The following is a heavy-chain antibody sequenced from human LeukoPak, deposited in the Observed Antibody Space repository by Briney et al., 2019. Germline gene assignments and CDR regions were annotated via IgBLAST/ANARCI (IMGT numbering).Heavy chain of an antibody. CDR2: TYYRSKWYN. Sequence: PSQTPSLTCAISGDSVSSNSAAWNWIRQSPSRGLEWLGRTYYRSKWYNDYAVSVKSRITINPDTSKNQFSLQLNSVTPEDTAVYYCARAGRDSGWYGDYYYYYMDVWGKGTTVTVSS. CDR3: ARAGRDSGWYGDYYYYYMDV. CDR1: GDSVSSNSAA. D-gene: IGHD6-19*01. V-gene: IGHV6-1*01. J-gene: IGHJ6*03.